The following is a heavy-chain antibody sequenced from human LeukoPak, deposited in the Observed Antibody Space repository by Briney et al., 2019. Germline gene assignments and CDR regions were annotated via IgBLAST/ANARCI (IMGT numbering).Heavy chain of an antibody. CDR3: ARPGGYYGSGSYLDY. J-gene: IGHJ4*02. D-gene: IGHD3-10*01. CDR1: GFTFSTYA. V-gene: IGHV3-23*01. CDR2: ICGSDGSR. Sequence: GGSLRLSCAASGFTFSTYAMSWVRQAPGKGLEWVSAICGSDGSRYYADSVKGRFTISRDNSKNTLYLQMNSLRAEDTAVYYCARPGGYYGSGSYLDYWGQGTLVTVSS.